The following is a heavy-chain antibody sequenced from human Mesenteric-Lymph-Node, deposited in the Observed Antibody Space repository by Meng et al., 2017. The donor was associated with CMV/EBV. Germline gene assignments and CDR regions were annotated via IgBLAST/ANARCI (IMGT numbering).Heavy chain of an antibody. D-gene: IGHD2-2*01. J-gene: IGHJ5*02. CDR2: INPNSGGT. CDR3: ARGGSHIVVVPAALSFGGTAAAGLNWFDP. V-gene: IGHV1-2*02. CDR1: GYTFTSYD. Sequence: ASVKVSCKASGYTFTSYDINWVRQATGQGLEWMGWINPNSGGTNYAQKFQGRVTMTRDTSISTAYMELSRLRSDDTAVYYCARGGSHIVVVPAALSFGGTAAAGLNWFDPWGQGTLVTVSS.